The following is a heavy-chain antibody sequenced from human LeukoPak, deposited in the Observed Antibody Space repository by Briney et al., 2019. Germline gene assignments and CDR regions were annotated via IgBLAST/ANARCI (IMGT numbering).Heavy chain of an antibody. D-gene: IGHD6-13*01. CDR2: IIPIFGTA. V-gene: IGHV1-69*06. CDR1: GYTFTSYG. J-gene: IGHJ4*02. Sequence: SVKVSCKASGYTFTSYGISWVRQAPGQGLEWMGGIIPIFGTANYARKFQGRVTITADKSTSTAYMEPSSLRSEDTAVHYCARGIAALDYWGQGTLVTVSS. CDR3: ARGIAALDY.